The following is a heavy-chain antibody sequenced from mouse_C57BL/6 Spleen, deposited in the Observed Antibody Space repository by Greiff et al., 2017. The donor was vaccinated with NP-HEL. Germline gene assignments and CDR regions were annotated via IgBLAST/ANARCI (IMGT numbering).Heavy chain of an antibody. V-gene: IGHV1-76*01. Sequence: QVQLKESGAELVRPGASVKLSCKASGYTFTDYYINWVKQRPGQGLEWIARIYPGSGNTYYNEKFKGKATLTAEKSSSTAYMQLSSLTSEDSAVYFCARSYYGSSPFDYWGQGTTLTVSS. D-gene: IGHD1-1*01. CDR2: IYPGSGNT. J-gene: IGHJ2*01. CDR3: ARSYYGSSPFDY. CDR1: GYTFTDYY.